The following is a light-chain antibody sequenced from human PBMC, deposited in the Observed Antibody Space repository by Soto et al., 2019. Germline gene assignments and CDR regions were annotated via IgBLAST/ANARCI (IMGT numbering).Light chain of an antibody. J-gene: IGKJ1*01. CDR1: QSISSY. CDR2: AAS. V-gene: IGKV1-39*01. Sequence: DIQMTQSPSSLSASVGDRVTITCRASQSISSYLNWYQQKPGKAPKLLIYAASSLQSGVASRFSGSGSGTDFTLTISSLQPEDFATYYCQQSYSTPCTFRQGTMVEIK. CDR3: QQSYSTPCT.